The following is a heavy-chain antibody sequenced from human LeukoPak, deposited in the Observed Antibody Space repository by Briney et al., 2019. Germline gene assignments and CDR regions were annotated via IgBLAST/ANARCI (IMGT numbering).Heavy chain of an antibody. D-gene: IGHD1-26*01. J-gene: IGHJ4*02. CDR2: INPNSGGT. Sequence: ASVKVSCKASGYTFTGYYMHWVRQAPGQGLEWMGWINPNSGGTNYAQEFQGRVTMTRDTSISTAYMELSRLRSDDTAVYYCARDQEWELPYWGQGTLVTVSS. CDR1: GYTFTGYY. CDR3: ARDQEWELPY. V-gene: IGHV1-2*02.